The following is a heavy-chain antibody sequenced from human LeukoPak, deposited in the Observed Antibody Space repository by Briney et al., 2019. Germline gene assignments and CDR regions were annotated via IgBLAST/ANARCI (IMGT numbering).Heavy chain of an antibody. CDR3: ARDYGTSGYFSY. D-gene: IGHD3-22*01. J-gene: IGHJ4*02. V-gene: IGHV4-39*07. CDR2: IYYSGST. CDR1: GGSISSSSYY. Sequence: SETLSLTCTVSGGSISSSSYYWGWIRQPPGKGLEWIGSIYYSGSTYYNPSLKSRVTISVDTSKNQFSLNLSSVTAADTAIYYCARDYGTSGYFSYWGQGILVTVSS.